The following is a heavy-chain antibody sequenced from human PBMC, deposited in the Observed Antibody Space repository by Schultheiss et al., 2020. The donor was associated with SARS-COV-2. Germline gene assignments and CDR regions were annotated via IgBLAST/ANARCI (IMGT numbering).Heavy chain of an antibody. V-gene: IGHV3-7*03. CDR3: AKWGLINIGDYYDSSGYYFSGYFDY. CDR2: IKQDGSEK. Sequence: GGSLRLSCAASGFTFSSYWMSWVRQAPGKGLEWVANIKQDGSEKYYVDSVKGRFTISRDNSKNTLYLQMNSLRAEDTAVYYCAKWGLINIGDYYDSSGYYFSGYFDYWGQGTLVTVSS. D-gene: IGHD3-22*01. J-gene: IGHJ4*02. CDR1: GFTFSSYW.